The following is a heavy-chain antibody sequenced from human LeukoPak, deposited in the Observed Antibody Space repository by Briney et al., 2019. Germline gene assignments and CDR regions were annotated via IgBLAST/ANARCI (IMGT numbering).Heavy chain of an antibody. CDR3: TTLEMATISFDY. CDR2: IKSKTDGGTT. D-gene: IGHD5-24*01. CDR1: GFTFSNAC. J-gene: IGHJ4*02. V-gene: IGHV3-15*01. Sequence: GGSLRLFGAASGFTFSNACMRWVRQAPGKGLVGVGRIKSKTDGGTTDYAAPVKGRFTISRDDSKNTLYLQLNSLKTEDTAVYYCTTLEMATISFDYWGQGTLVTVSS.